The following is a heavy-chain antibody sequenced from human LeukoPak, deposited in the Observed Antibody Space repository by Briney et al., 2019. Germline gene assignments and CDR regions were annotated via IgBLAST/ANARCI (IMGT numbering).Heavy chain of an antibody. D-gene: IGHD5-24*01. J-gene: IGHJ4*02. CDR1: GGSINSHSYY. Sequence: SETLSLACTVSGGSINSHSYYWGWIRQPPGKGLEWIGSVYYDGTSYSNPSLKSRVAVFVDTSRDQFSLDLSFVTAADTALYYCVRHISTNTGYFDSCGQGTLVSVSS. CDR3: VRHISTNTGYFDS. V-gene: IGHV4-39*01. CDR2: VYYDGTS.